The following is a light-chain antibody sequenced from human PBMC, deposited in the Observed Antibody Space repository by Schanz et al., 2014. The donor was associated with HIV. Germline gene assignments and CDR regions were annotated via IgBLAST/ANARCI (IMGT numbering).Light chain of an antibody. Sequence: QSALTQPPSASGSPGQSVAISCTGASSDIGVSWYQQYPGKAPKLMIYEVSKRPSGVPDRFSGSGSDKTASLTISGLQPEDEGDYYCISYTSDTVVFGGGTQLTVL. CDR3: ISYTSDTVV. J-gene: IGLJ2*01. CDR1: SSDIG. V-gene: IGLV2-8*01. CDR2: EVS.